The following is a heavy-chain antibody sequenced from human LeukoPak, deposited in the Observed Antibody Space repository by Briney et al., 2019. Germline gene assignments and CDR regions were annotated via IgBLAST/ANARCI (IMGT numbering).Heavy chain of an antibody. Sequence: GGSLRLSCAASGFTLSYFYMDWVRQASGKGLEWVGRIRNKLNSDTTEYAASVKDRFTISRDDSKKSLHLQMNSLKTEDTAVYYCARNSFGLGDYWGQGTLVTVSA. J-gene: IGHJ4*02. CDR2: IRNKLNSDTT. CDR1: GFTLSYFY. CDR3: ARNSFGLGDY. D-gene: IGHD3/OR15-3a*01. V-gene: IGHV3-72*01.